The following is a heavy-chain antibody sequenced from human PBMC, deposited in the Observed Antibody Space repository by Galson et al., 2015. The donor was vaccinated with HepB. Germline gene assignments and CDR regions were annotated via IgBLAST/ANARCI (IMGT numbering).Heavy chain of an antibody. CDR1: GYRFTSYW. D-gene: IGHD6-19*01. V-gene: IGHV5-51*01. CDR3: AAQWLVPTGGAFDI. Sequence: QSGAEVKKSGESLKISCTASGYRFTSYWIGWVRQMPGKGLEWMGIFYPGDSDTRYSPSFQGQVTISAYKSISTAYLQWSSLKASDTAMYYCAAQWLVPTGGAFDIWGQGTMVTVSS. J-gene: IGHJ3*02. CDR2: FYPGDSDT.